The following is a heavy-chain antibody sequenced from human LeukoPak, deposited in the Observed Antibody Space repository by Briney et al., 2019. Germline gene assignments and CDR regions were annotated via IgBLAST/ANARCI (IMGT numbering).Heavy chain of an antibody. D-gene: IGHD2/OR15-2a*01. J-gene: IGHJ6*02. CDR3: AKFEVIHRIYYYYGMDV. CDR1: GFTFSNAW. V-gene: IGHV3-15*07. Sequence: GGSLRLSCAASGFTFSNAWMNWVRQAPGKGLEWVGRIKSKTDGGTTDYAAPVKGRFTISRDDSKNTLYLQMNSLRAEDTAVYYCAKFEVIHRIYYYYGMDVWGQGTTVTVSS. CDR2: IKSKTDGGTT.